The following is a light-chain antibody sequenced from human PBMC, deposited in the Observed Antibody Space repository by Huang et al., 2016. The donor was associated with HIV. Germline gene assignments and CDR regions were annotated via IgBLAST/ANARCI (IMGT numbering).Light chain of an antibody. Sequence: EVVMTQSPVTLSVSTGERATLSCRASQSVNNKLAWVQHKPGQAPRLLIHDASIRATGIPDRFSGSGSGTEFTLTISSLQSEDFAVYYCQQYNNWPPWTFGQGTKVEIK. V-gene: IGKV3-15*01. CDR3: QQYNNWPPWT. J-gene: IGKJ1*01. CDR2: DAS. CDR1: QSVNNK.